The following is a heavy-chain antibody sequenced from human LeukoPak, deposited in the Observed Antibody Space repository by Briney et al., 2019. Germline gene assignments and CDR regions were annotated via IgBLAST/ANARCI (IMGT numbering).Heavy chain of an antibody. D-gene: IGHD3-10*01. Sequence: PSETLSLTCTVSGGSISSYYWTWIRQPAGKGLEWIGRTHTSGSTNYNPSLKSRVTMSVDTSKNQFSLKLSSVTAADTAVYYCARDTYYYGSGTYYFNYWGQGTLVIVSS. CDR3: ARDTYYYGSGTYYFNY. V-gene: IGHV4-4*07. J-gene: IGHJ4*02. CDR1: GGSISSYY. CDR2: THTSGST.